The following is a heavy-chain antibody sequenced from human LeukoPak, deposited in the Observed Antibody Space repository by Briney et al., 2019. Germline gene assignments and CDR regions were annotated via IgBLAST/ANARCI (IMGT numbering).Heavy chain of an antibody. Sequence: GGSLRLSCAASGFTFSSYAMHWVRQAPGKGLEYVSAISSNGGSTYYANSVKGRFTISRDNSKNTLYLQMGSLRAEDTAVYYCARRTYTNGVSYGIDYWGQGTLVTVSS. CDR2: ISSNGGST. D-gene: IGHD2-8*01. J-gene: IGHJ4*02. CDR3: ARRTYTNGVSYGIDY. V-gene: IGHV3-64*01. CDR1: GFTFSSYA.